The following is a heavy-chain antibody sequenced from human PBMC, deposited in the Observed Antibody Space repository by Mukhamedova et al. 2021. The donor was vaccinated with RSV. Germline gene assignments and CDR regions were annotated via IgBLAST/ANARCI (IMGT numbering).Heavy chain of an antibody. D-gene: IGHD2-2*01. J-gene: IGHJ6*03. Sequence: GGSTYYADSVKGRFTISRDNSKNTLYLQMNSLRAEDTAVYYCAKDRVPAADYYYYYMDVWGKGTTVTVSS. CDR3: AKDRVPAADYYYYYMDV. CDR2: GGST. V-gene: IGHV3-23*01.